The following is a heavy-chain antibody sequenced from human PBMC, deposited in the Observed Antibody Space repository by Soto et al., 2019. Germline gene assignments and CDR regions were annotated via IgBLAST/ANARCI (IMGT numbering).Heavy chain of an antibody. CDR3: GRCSSTSCHLGADY. J-gene: IGHJ4*02. D-gene: IGHD2-2*01. CDR2: ISFDGNNK. Sequence: QVQLVGSGGGVVQPGRSLRLSCAASGFTFSSYALHWVRQAPGRGLEWVALISFDGNNKYYANSVKGRFTISRGNSKNTLYLQMSSLRAEDTAVYYCGRCSSTSCHLGADYWGQGTLVTVSS. CDR1: GFTFSSYA. V-gene: IGHV3-30-3*01.